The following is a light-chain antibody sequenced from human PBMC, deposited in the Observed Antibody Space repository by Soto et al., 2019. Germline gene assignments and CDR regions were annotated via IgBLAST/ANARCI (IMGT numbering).Light chain of an antibody. Sequence: DIVLTQSPATLSLSPGEGATLACRASQRISKFLAWYQHKPGQGPRILIYNTSMRATDIPARFSASGSVTDFTLSISSRDPEEFAVKYCVQRSDGITFGDVNTVDIK. CDR3: VQRSDGIT. CDR2: NTS. V-gene: IGKV3-11*01. CDR1: QRISKF. J-gene: IGKJ3*01.